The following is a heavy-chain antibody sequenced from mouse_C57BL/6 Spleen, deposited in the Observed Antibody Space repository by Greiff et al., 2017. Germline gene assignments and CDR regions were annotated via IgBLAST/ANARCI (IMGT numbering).Heavy chain of an antibody. J-gene: IGHJ2*01. CDR3: AKEGLGYDYDEYYFDY. CDR2: IYPGDGDT. V-gene: IGHV1-82*01. D-gene: IGHD2-4*01. CDR1: GYAFSSSW. Sequence: QVQLQQPGPELVKPGASVKISCKASGYAFSSSWMNWVKQRPGKGLEWIGRIYPGDGDTNYNGKFKGKATLTADKSSSTAYMQLSSLTSEDSAVYFCAKEGLGYDYDEYYFDYWGQGTTLTVSS.